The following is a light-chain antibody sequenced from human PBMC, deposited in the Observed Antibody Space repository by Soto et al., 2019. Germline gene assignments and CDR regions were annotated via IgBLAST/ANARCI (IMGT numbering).Light chain of an antibody. CDR1: HRVSSY. J-gene: IGKJ4*01. V-gene: IGKV3-15*01. CDR2: ATS. Sequence: EIVMTQSPATLSVSPGERATLSCRASHRVSSYLAWYQQKPGQAPRLLIYATSTRATGIPARFSGSGSGTEFTLTISSLQSEDFAVYYCHQRSNWPLTFGGGTKLEIK. CDR3: HQRSNWPLT.